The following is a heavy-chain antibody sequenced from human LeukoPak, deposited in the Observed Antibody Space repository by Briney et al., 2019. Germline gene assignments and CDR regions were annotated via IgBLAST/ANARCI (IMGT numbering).Heavy chain of an antibody. CDR2: IYYTGST. D-gene: IGHD6-19*01. CDR1: GGSISSSSYY. Sequence: SETLSLTCTVSGGSISSSSYYWGWIRQPPGKGLEWIGSIYYTGSTYYNPSLKSRVTISVDTSKNQFSLKLSSVTAADTAVYYCARLSVAGTVDSWGQGTLVTVSP. CDR3: ARLSVAGTVDS. J-gene: IGHJ4*02. V-gene: IGHV4-39*01.